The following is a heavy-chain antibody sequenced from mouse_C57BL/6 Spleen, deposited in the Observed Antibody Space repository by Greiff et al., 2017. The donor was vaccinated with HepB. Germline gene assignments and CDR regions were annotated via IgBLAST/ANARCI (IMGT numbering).Heavy chain of an antibody. CDR3: AREESRAAQATGWFAY. Sequence: QVQLQQSGAELVKPGASVKISCKASGYAFSSYWMNWVKQRPGKGLEWIGQIYPGDGDTNYNGKFKGKATLTADKSSSTAYMQLSSLTSEDSAVYCCAREESRAAQATGWFAYWGQGTLVTVSA. CDR1: GYAFSSYW. J-gene: IGHJ3*01. CDR2: IYPGDGDT. V-gene: IGHV1-80*01. D-gene: IGHD3-2*02.